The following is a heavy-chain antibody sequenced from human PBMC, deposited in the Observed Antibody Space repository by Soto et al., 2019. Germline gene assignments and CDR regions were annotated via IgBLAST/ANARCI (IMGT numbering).Heavy chain of an antibody. D-gene: IGHD3-3*01. CDR2: ISAYNGNT. Sequence: ASVKVSCKASGYTFTSYGISWVRQAPGQGLEWMGWISAYNGNTNYAQKLQGRVTMTTDTSTSTAYMELRSLRSDDTAVFFLSRAGRLQKFSRQGYYGMDVWGQGTTVTVSS. CDR1: GYTFTSYG. V-gene: IGHV1-18*01. J-gene: IGHJ6*02. CDR3: SRAGRLQKFSRQGYYGMDV.